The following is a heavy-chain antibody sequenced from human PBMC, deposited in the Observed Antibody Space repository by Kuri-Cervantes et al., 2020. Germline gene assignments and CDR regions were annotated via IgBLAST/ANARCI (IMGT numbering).Heavy chain of an antibody. CDR2: IKQDGSEK. Sequence: LSLTCAASGFTFSSYWMSWVRQAPGKGLEWVANIKQDGSEKYYVDSVKGRFTISRDDAKNSLSLQMNSLRAEDTAVYYCARRVEWRLGSWLDYWGQGTLVTVSS. CDR1: GFTFSSYW. V-gene: IGHV3-7*01. CDR3: ARRVEWRLGSWLDY. J-gene: IGHJ4*02. D-gene: IGHD3-3*01.